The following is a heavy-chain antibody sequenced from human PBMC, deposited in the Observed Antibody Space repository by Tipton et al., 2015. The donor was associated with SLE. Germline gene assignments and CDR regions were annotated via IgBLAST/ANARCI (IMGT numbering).Heavy chain of an antibody. Sequence: SLRLSCAASGFTFTSYAMTWVRQPPRKGLEWVTSISASGGFTYYADSVKGRFTISRDNSKNTLSVQMNGLTAEDTAVYYCARGASPLAPAGTVWFDPWGQGALVTVS. V-gene: IGHV3-23*01. D-gene: IGHD2-8*02. CDR3: ARGASPLAPAGTVWFDP. CDR1: GFTFTSYA. CDR2: ISASGGFT. J-gene: IGHJ5*02.